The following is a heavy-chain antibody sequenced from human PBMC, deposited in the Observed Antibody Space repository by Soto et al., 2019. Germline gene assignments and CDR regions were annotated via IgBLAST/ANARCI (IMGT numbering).Heavy chain of an antibody. CDR1: GGSISSGGYS. CDR3: ARVPPLGY. J-gene: IGHJ4*02. Sequence: QLQLQESGSGLVKPSQPLSLTCAVSGGSISSGGYSWSWIRQPPGKGLEFIGYIYHSGSTYYSPPLKSRVTISVDRSKNKFSLKLSSVTAADTAVYYCARVPPLGYWGQGTLVTVSS. CDR2: IYHSGST. V-gene: IGHV4-30-2*01.